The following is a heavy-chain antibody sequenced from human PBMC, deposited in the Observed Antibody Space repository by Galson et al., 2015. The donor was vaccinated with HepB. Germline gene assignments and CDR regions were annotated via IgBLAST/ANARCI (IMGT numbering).Heavy chain of an antibody. Sequence: QSGAEVKKPGESLRISCKGSGYSFTSYWISWVRQMPGKGLEWMGRIDPSDSYTNYSPSFQGHVTISADKSISTAYLQWSSLKASDTAMYYCARRFQRSGWGGYVYYFDYWGQGTLVTVSS. D-gene: IGHD5-12*01. CDR2: IDPSDSYT. CDR1: GYSFTSYW. J-gene: IGHJ4*02. V-gene: IGHV5-10-1*01. CDR3: ARRFQRSGWGGYVYYFDY.